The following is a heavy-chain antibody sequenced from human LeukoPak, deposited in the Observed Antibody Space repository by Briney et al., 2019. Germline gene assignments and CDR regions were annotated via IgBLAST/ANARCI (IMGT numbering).Heavy chain of an antibody. CDR3: TRDGGSGVDY. Sequence: GRSLRLSCAAPGFTFSAYGMHWVRQAPGKGLEWVAVIWYDGSKTFYGDSVKGRFTISKDDSKNTLFLQMNSLRAEDTGVYYCTRDGGSGVDYWGQGTLVTVSS. CDR1: GFTFSAYG. J-gene: IGHJ4*02. D-gene: IGHD6-25*01. V-gene: IGHV3-33*01. CDR2: IWYDGSKT.